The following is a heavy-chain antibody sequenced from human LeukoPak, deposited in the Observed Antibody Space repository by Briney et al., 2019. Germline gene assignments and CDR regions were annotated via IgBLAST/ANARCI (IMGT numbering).Heavy chain of an antibody. V-gene: IGHV4-38-2*02. Sequence: SKTLSLTCTVSGYSISSGYYWGWIRQPPGKGLEWIGSIYHSGSTYYNPSLKSRVTISVDTSKNQFSLKLSSVTAADTAVYYCARTTEGGYTYGYFYYYYMNVWGEGTTVTISS. CDR2: IYHSGST. D-gene: IGHD5-18*01. J-gene: IGHJ6*03. CDR3: ARTTEGGYTYGYFYYYYMNV. CDR1: GYSISSGYY.